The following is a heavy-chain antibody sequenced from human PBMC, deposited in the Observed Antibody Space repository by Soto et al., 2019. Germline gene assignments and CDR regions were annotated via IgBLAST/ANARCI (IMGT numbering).Heavy chain of an antibody. D-gene: IGHD6-19*01. CDR2: ISGSGGST. J-gene: IGHJ4*02. Sequence: EVQLLDSGGGLVQAGGSLRLSCAASGFTFSSDAMSWVRQGPGKGLEWVSGISGSGGSTYYGDSVKGRFTISRDNSENTLNLQVISLGDEDTAVYYCAKGPRSGQWLATGSYYFVYWGQGTLVTVS. V-gene: IGHV3-23*01. CDR1: GFTFSSDA. CDR3: AKGPRSGQWLATGSYYFVY.